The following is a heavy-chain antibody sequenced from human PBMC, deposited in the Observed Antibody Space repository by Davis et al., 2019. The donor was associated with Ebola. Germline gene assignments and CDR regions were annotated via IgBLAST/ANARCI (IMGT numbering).Heavy chain of an antibody. CDR1: GFTFSSYG. CDR3: ARGRVGATIDY. Sequence: PGGSLRLSCAASGFTFSSYGINGVRQAPGKGLEWVSYISSGSGTIYYADSVKGRFTISRDNAKNSLYLQLNSLGDEDTAVYYCARGRVGATIDYLGQGTLVAVSS. CDR2: ISSGSGTI. J-gene: IGHJ4*02. D-gene: IGHD1-26*01. V-gene: IGHV3-48*02.